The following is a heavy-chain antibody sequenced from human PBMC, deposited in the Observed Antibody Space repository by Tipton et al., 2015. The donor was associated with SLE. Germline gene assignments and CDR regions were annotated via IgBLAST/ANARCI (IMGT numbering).Heavy chain of an antibody. CDR3: ARFPPHYDFWSGPFDI. D-gene: IGHD3-3*01. Sequence: TLSLTCTVSGASISRGGYYWSWIRQHPGKGLEWIGHIYYSGTTYYNPSLKSRVTISVDTSKTQFSLKLSSVTAADTAVYYCARFPPHYDFWSGPFDIWGQGTMVTVSS. J-gene: IGHJ3*02. CDR1: GASISRGGYY. V-gene: IGHV4-31*03. CDR2: IYYSGTT.